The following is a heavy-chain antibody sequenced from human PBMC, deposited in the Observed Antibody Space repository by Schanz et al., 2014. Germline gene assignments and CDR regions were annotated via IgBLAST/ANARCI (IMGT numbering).Heavy chain of an antibody. CDR2: ISYDGSNK. CDR3: AKDSTHIDIVLVPTAIDY. J-gene: IGHJ4*02. Sequence: VHLVESGGGLVKRGGSLRLSCAASGFTFSSYSMNWVRQAPGKGLEWVAVISYDGSNKYYADSVKGRFTISRDNSKNTLYLHMNTLRSEDTAVYYCAKDSTHIDIVLVPTAIDYWGQGTLVTVSS. V-gene: IGHV3-30*18. CDR1: GFTFSSYS. D-gene: IGHD2-2*01.